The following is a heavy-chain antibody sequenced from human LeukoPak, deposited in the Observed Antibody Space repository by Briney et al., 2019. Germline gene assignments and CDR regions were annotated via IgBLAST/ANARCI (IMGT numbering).Heavy chain of an antibody. Sequence: ASVKVSCKASGGTFSSYGISWVRQAPGQGLEWMGWMNPNSGNTGYAQKFQGRVTMTRNTSISTAYMELSSLRSEDTAVYYCARETGTGDYWGQGTLVTVSS. CDR2: MNPNSGNT. V-gene: IGHV1-8*02. CDR1: GGTFSSYG. D-gene: IGHD3/OR15-3a*01. CDR3: ARETGTGDY. J-gene: IGHJ4*02.